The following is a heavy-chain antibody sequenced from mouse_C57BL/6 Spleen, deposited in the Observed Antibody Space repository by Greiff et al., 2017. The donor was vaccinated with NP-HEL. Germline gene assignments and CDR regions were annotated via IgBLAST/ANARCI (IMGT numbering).Heavy chain of an antibody. D-gene: IGHD2-5*01. Sequence: QVQLKQSGAELVKPGASVKMSCKASGYTFTSYWITWVKQRPGQGLEWIGDIYPGSGSTNYNEKFKSKATLTVDTSSSTAYMQLSILTSEDSAVYHCALYSNSLYAMDYWGQGTSVTVSS. CDR2: IYPGSGST. CDR3: ALYSNSLYAMDY. CDR1: GYTFTSYW. J-gene: IGHJ4*01. V-gene: IGHV1-55*01.